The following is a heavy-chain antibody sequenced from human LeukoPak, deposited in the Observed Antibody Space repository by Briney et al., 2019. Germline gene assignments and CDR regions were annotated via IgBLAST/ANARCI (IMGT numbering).Heavy chain of an antibody. V-gene: IGHV3-53*01. Sequence: GGSLRLSCAASGFTVSSNYMSWVRQAPGKGLEWVSVIYSGGTTYYADSVKGRFTISRDNSKNTLYLQMNSLTAEDTAVYYCASSSDSSGWSFDCWGQGTLVTVSS. D-gene: IGHD6-19*01. CDR1: GFTVSSNY. J-gene: IGHJ4*02. CDR2: IYSGGTT. CDR3: ASSSDSSGWSFDC.